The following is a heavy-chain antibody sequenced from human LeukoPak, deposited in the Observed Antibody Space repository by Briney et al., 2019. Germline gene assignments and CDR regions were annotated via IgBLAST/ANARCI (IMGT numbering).Heavy chain of an antibody. CDR3: ARGSYSSSSRMSGYYGMDV. CDR2: IIPIFGTA. J-gene: IGHJ6*02. Sequence: VASVKVSCKASGGTFSSYATSWVRQAPGQGLEWMGGIIPIFGTANYAQKFQGRVTITADESTSTAYMELSSLRSEDTAVYYCARGSYSSSSRMSGYYGMDVWGQGTTVTVSS. CDR1: GGTFSSYA. D-gene: IGHD6-13*01. V-gene: IGHV1-69*13.